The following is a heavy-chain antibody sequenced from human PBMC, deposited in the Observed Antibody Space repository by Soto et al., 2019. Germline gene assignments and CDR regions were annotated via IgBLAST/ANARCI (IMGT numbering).Heavy chain of an antibody. CDR2: INHSGST. Sequence: SETLSLTCAVYGGSFSGYYWSWIRQPPGKGLEWIGEINHSGSTNYNPSLKSRVTISVDTSKNQFSLKLSSVTAADTAVYYCAKGGQERIRQRNPENCFDPWGQGTLVTVAS. J-gene: IGHJ5*02. CDR3: AKGGQERIRQRNPENCFDP. CDR1: GGSFSGYY. V-gene: IGHV4-34*01. D-gene: IGHD2-15*01.